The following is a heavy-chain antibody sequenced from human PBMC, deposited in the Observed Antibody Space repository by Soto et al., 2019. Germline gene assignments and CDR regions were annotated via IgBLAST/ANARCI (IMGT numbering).Heavy chain of an antibody. V-gene: IGHV3-30*18. Sequence: QVQLVESGGGVVQPGRSLRLSCAASGFTFSSYGMHWVRQAPGKGLEWVAVISYDGSNKYYADSVKGRFTISRDNSKNTLYLQMNSLRAEDTAVYYCAKGSSGIAAVFDYWGQGTLVTVSS. D-gene: IGHD6-13*01. CDR1: GFTFSSYG. CDR2: ISYDGSNK. CDR3: AKGSSGIAAVFDY. J-gene: IGHJ4*02.